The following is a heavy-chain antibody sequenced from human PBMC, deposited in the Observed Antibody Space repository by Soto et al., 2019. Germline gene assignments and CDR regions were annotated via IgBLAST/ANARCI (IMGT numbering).Heavy chain of an antibody. CDR2: MNLNSGNT. D-gene: IGHD3-9*01. J-gene: IGHJ6*03. CDR1: EDRFSTHG. Sequence: GALVLFSRKTTEDRFSTHGINWVRQAPGLGHEWMGWMNLNSGNTGDAQEFKSTVIMTKNTSTHTAYMELRSLRPEDTAVYFCAMGRRYSYFDYYMDVWGKGTTVTVSS. V-gene: IGHV1-8*02. CDR3: AMGRRYSYFDYYMDV.